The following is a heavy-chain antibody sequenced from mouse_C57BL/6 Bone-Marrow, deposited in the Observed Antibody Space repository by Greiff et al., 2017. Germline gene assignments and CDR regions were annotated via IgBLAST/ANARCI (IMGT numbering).Heavy chain of an antibody. J-gene: IGHJ2*01. CDR1: GYTFTSYW. CDR2: IDPSDSYT. D-gene: IGHD1-1*01. V-gene: IGHV1-59*01. Sequence: QVHVKQPGAELVRPGTSVKLSCKASGYTFTSYWMHWVKQRPGQGLEWIGVIDPSDSYTNYNQKFKGKATLTVDTSSSTAYMQLSSLTSEDSAVYYCARFITTVVAYYFDYWGQGTTLTVSS. CDR3: ARFITTVVAYYFDY.